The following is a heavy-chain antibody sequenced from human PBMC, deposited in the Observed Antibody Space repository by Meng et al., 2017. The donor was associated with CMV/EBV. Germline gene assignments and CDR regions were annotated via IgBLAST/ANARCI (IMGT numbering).Heavy chain of an antibody. CDR1: GFTFSRYW. V-gene: IGHV3-74*03. CDR2: LNEDGSFT. D-gene: IGHD7-27*01. J-gene: IGHJ4*02. CDR3: GRDLTGERDQ. Sequence: VDRVKCGGCLVQPGGSLPLSCADFGFTFSRYWLHWVRQVPGKGLVWVSRLNEDGSFTSYADSVKGRFTISRDNAKNTLYLQMNSLRVDDSGVYYCGRDLTGERDQWGQGTLVTVSS.